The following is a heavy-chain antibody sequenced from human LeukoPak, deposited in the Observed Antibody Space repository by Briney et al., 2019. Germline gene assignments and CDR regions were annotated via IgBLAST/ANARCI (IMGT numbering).Heavy chain of an antibody. D-gene: IGHD6-19*01. CDR3: AGSPPAQYYYYGMDV. V-gene: IGHV3-30*03. J-gene: IGHJ6*02. Sequence: PGGSLRLSCAAPGFTFSSYGMHWVRQAPGKGLEWVVVISYDGSNKYYADSVKGRFTISRDNSKNTLYLQMNSLRAEDTAVYYCAGSPPAQYYYYGMDVWGQGTTVTVSS. CDR2: ISYDGSNK. CDR1: GFTFSSYG.